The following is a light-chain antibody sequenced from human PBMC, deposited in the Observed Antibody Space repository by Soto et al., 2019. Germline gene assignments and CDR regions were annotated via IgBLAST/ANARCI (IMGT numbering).Light chain of an antibody. CDR1: QSVGTF. V-gene: IGKV3-11*01. CDR3: QQCYNWPQWT. Sequence: EIVLTQSPAALSLSPGERATHSCRASQSVGTFFAWYQQKPGQAPRLLIYDASNRATGIPARFSGSGSGTDFTLTISSLEPEDFALYYCQQCYNWPQWTFGQGTKVDIK. J-gene: IGKJ1*01. CDR2: DAS.